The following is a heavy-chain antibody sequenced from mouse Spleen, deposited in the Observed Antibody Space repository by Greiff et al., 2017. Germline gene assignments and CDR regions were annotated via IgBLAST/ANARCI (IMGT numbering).Heavy chain of an antibody. V-gene: IGHV14-3*02. Sequence: EVKLMESGAELVKPGASVKLSCTASGFNIKDTYMHWVKQRPEQGLEWIGRIDPANGNTKYDPKFQGKATITADTSSNTAYLQLSSLTSEDTAVYYCARGGRDWYFDVWGAGTTVTVSS. CDR1: GFNIKDTY. CDR2: IDPANGNT. J-gene: IGHJ1*01. CDR3: ARGGRDWYFDV. D-gene: IGHD3-3*01.